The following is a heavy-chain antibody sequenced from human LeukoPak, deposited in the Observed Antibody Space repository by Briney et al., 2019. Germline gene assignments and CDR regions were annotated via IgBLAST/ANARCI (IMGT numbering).Heavy chain of an antibody. CDR1: GYTFTGYY. D-gene: IGHD6-19*01. CDR3: ATGGIAVAAAPRYYYYYMDV. J-gene: IGHJ6*03. CDR2: INPNSGGT. Sequence: ASVKVSCKASGYTFTGYYMHWVRQAPGQGLEWMGWINPNSGGTNYAQKFQGRVTMTRDTSISTAYMELSSLRSEDTAVYYCATGGIAVAAAPRYYYYYMDVWGKGTTVTVSS. V-gene: IGHV1-2*02.